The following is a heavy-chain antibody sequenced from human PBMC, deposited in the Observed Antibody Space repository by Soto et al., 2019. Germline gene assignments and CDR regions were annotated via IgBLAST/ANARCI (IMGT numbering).Heavy chain of an antibody. CDR1: GGSISSYY. D-gene: IGHD2-2*01. CDR3: ARGGGCSSTSCRRNWFDP. Sequence: NPSETLSLTCTVSGGSISSYYWSWIRQPPGKGLEWIGYIYYSGGTNYNPSLKSRVTISVDTSKNQFSLKLSSVTAADTAVYYCARGGGCSSTSCRRNWFDPWGQGTLVTVSS. CDR2: IYYSGGT. J-gene: IGHJ5*02. V-gene: IGHV4-59*01.